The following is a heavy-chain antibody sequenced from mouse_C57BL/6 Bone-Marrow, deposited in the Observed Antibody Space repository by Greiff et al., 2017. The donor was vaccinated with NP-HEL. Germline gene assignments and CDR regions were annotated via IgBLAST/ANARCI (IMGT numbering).Heavy chain of an antibody. J-gene: IGHJ3*01. CDR3: AREGGLAWFAY. CDR1: GYTFTSYW. Sequence: QVQLQQPGAELVKPGASVKLSCKASGYTFTSYWMQWVKQRPGQGLEWIGEIDPSDSYTNYNQKFKGKATLTVDTSSSTAYMQLSSLTSEDSAVYYCAREGGLAWFAYWGQGTLVTVSA. V-gene: IGHV1-50*01. CDR2: IDPSDSYT.